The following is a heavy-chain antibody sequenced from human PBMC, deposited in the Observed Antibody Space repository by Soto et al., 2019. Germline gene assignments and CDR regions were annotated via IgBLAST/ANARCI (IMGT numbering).Heavy chain of an antibody. J-gene: IGHJ4*02. CDR3: AKKKVALHNPHCFDY. CDR1: GFTFRSFA. V-gene: IGHV3-23*01. Sequence: PGGSLRLSCAASGFTFRSFAMYWVRQPPGKGLERVSGISDSGGTTSYADSVKGRLTISRDNSKNTLYLQMDTLRAEDTAVYYCAKKKVALHNPHCFDYWGQGTLVTVSS. D-gene: IGHD1-20*01. CDR2: ISDSGGTT.